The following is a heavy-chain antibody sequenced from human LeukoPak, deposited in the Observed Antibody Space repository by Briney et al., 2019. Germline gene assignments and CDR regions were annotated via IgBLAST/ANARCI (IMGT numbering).Heavy chain of an antibody. CDR2: IYYSGST. Sequence: SETLSLTCTVSGGSISSSSYHWGWIRQPPGKGLEWIGSIYYSGSTYYNPSLKSRVTISVDTSKNQFSLKLSSVTAADTAVYYCAREELGITHYYYMDVWGKGTTVTVSS. CDR1: GGSISSSSYH. J-gene: IGHJ6*03. D-gene: IGHD7-27*01. CDR3: AREELGITHYYYMDV. V-gene: IGHV4-39*07.